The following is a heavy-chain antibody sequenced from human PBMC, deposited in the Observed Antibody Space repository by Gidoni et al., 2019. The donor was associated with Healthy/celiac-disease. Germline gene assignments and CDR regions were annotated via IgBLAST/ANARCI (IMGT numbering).Heavy chain of an antibody. Sequence: QVQLQESGPGLVQPSATLSLTCPVPGGSISSYYWSWIRQPPGKGLEWIGYIYYSGSTNYNPSLKRRVTISVDTSKNQFSLKLSAVTAAETAVYYCAGDGSTSRRRPNWFDPWGQGTLVTVSS. J-gene: IGHJ5*02. D-gene: IGHD2-2*01. CDR1: GGSISSYY. V-gene: IGHV4-59*01. CDR2: IYYSGST. CDR3: AGDGSTSRRRPNWFDP.